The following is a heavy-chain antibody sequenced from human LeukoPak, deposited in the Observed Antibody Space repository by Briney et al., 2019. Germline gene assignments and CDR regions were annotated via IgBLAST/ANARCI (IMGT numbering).Heavy chain of an antibody. D-gene: IGHD3-22*01. CDR3: AKDESFSSGATSDY. CDR1: GFTFSSYA. V-gene: IGHV3-23*01. J-gene: IGHJ4*02. CDR2: ISGSGGST. Sequence: GGSLRLSCAASGFTFSSYAMSWVRQAPGKGLEWVSAISGSGGSTYYADSVKGRFTISRDNSKNTLYLQMNSLRAEDTAVYYRAKDESFSSGATSDYWGQGTLVTVSS.